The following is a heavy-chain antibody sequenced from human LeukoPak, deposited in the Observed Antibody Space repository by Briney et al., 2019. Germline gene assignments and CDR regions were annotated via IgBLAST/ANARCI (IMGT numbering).Heavy chain of an antibody. D-gene: IGHD2-2*01. CDR3: ARQGYCSSTSCYEDFDF. V-gene: IGHV4-39*01. CDR2: TYYSGST. Sequence: TSETLSLTCTVAGGSKSSGTHYWGWIRQPPGKGLEWIGATYYSGSTYYNLSLKSRVTISADTSKNEFSLKLSSVTAADTAMYYCARQGYCSSTSCYEDFDFWGRGTLVTVSS. CDR1: GGSKSSGTHY. J-gene: IGHJ4*02.